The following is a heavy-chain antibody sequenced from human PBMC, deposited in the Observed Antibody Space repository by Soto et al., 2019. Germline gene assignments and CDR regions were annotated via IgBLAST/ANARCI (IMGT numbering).Heavy chain of an antibody. CDR1: GGSISSGGYY. CDR2: IYYSGST. Sequence: PSETLSLTCTVSGGSISSGGYYWSWIRQHPGKGLEWIGYIYYSGSTFHNPSLRSRVTISVDTSKNQFSLKLTSVTAADTAVYYCARDGYNPLDYWGQGTLVTVSS. CDR3: ARDGYNPLDY. D-gene: IGHD5-12*01. V-gene: IGHV4-31*03. J-gene: IGHJ4*02.